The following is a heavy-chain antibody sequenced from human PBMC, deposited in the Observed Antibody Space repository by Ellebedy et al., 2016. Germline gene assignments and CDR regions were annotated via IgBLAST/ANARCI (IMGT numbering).Heavy chain of an antibody. D-gene: IGHD3-10*01. V-gene: IGHV3-23*01. CDR3: AKVRSNIIYRAFDV. CDR2: ISDGGGSR. Sequence: GESLKISXEASGSSVGNYAMGWVRQAAGKGLQWVSSISDGGGSREYAASVKGRFTISRDTSKNTVYLQMNTLRAEDTAIYYCAKVRSNIIYRAFDVWGQGTRVTVSA. CDR1: GSSVGNYA. J-gene: IGHJ3*01.